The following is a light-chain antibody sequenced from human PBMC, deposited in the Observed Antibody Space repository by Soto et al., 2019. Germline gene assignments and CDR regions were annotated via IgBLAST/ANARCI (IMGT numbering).Light chain of an antibody. Sequence: IQLTQSPSSLSASVGDRVTITCRASQGISSYLAWYQQKPGKAPKLLIYAASTLKSGVPSRFSGSGSGTDFTLTISSLQPEDVATYYCQQVNTYLFSFGGGTKVEIK. CDR3: QQVNTYLFS. J-gene: IGKJ4*01. V-gene: IGKV1-9*01. CDR1: QGISSY. CDR2: AAS.